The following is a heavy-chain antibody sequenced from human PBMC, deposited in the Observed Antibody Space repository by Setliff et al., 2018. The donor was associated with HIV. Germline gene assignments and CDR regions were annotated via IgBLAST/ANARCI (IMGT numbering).Heavy chain of an antibody. CDR2: IYGDDTT. CDR1: GLSVSRTY. D-gene: IGHD5-12*01. J-gene: IGHJ4*02. V-gene: IGHV3-66*02. Sequence: GGSLRLSCAASGLSVSRTYMNWVRQAPGKGLEWVSIIYGDDTTGHADSVKGRFAISRDNSKNMLYLQMNSLRREDTAVYYCAGEGSHSGSVYWGQGTLVTVSS. CDR3: AGEGSHSGSVY.